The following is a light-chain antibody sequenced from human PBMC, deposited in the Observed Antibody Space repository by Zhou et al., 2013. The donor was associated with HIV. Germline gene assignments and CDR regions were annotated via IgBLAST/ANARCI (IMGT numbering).Light chain of an antibody. CDR1: QSVNSW. V-gene: IGKV1-5*01. CDR3: QQYYSYPWT. CDR2: AAS. J-gene: IGKJ1*01. Sequence: DIQMTQSPSTLSASVGDRLTITCRASQSVNSWLAWYQQKSGNAPKRLIYAASTLQSGVPSRFSGSGSGTDFTLTISCLQSEDFATYYCQQYYSYPWTFGQGTKVEIK.